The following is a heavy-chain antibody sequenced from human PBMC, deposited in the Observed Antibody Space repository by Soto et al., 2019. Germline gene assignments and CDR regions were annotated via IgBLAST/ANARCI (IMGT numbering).Heavy chain of an antibody. CDR2: IQYNGYS. D-gene: IGHD3-10*01. CDR1: GGSITNDY. J-gene: IGHJ6*02. V-gene: IGHV4-59*08. CDR3: ARHGFGSLHGPVDV. Sequence: QVQLQESGPGLVKPSETLSLTCTVSGGSITNDYCSWFRQPPGKGLEWIGYIQYNGYSAYNLSLKRRVTMSMDTSKTQFSLMLESVTATDTAVYYCARHGFGSLHGPVDVWGQGTTVFVSS.